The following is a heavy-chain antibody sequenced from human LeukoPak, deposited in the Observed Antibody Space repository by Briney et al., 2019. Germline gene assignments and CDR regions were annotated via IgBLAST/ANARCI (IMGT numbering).Heavy chain of an antibody. D-gene: IGHD3-10*02. CDR3: ARHRMFWKGDYLDY. V-gene: IGHV3-74*01. CDR1: GITFSYYW. J-gene: IGHJ4*02. Sequence: GGSLRLSCAASGITFSYYWMNWVRQVPGKGLVWVSRINGDGSSTSYADFVKGRLTISRDNAENMLYLQMNSLRAEDTAVYYCARHRMFWKGDYLDYWGQGTLVTVSS. CDR2: INGDGSST.